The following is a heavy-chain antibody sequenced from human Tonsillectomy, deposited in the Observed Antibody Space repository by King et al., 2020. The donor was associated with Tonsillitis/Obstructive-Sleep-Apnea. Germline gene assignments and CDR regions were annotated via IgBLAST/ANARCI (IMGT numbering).Heavy chain of an antibody. D-gene: IGHD3-16*01. CDR2: VDYSGST. J-gene: IGHJ3*02. Sequence: VQLQESGPGLVRPSETLSLTCTVSGGSISSYYWSWIRQPPGRGLEWIGYVDYSGSTNYNPSLKSRVTISIDTPKNQFSLNLSSVTATDTAVYYCAREGDDAFDIWGQGTMVTVSS. CDR1: GGSISSYY. V-gene: IGHV4-59*01. CDR3: AREGDDAFDI.